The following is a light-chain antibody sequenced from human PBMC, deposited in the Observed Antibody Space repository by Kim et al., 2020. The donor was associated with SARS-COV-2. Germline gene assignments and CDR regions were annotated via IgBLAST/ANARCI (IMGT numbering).Light chain of an antibody. CDR1: QGVNTW. J-gene: IGKJ4*01. CDR2: TTS. Sequence: DVQMTQSPSSVSASVGDRVTITCRASQGVNTWLDWYQQKPGKPPQLLIYTTSNLQSGVPSRFSGSGSGTDFTLTISSLQPEDFATYYCQQSNSFPLTFGGGTKVEIK. CDR3: QQSNSFPLT. V-gene: IGKV1-12*01.